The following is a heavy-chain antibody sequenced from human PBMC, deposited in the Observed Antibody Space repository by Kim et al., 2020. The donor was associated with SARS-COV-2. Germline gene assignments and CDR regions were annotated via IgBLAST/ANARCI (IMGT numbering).Heavy chain of an antibody. V-gene: IGHV1-2*02. CDR3: AREGGYSSSSLGY. CDR2: INPNSGGT. Sequence: ASVKVSCKASGYTFTGYYMHWVRQAPGQGLEWMGWINPNSGGTNYAQKFQGRVTMTRDTSISTAYMELSRLRSDDTAVYYCAREGGYSSSSLGYWGQGTLVTVSS. D-gene: IGHD6-6*01. CDR1: GYTFTGYY. J-gene: IGHJ4*02.